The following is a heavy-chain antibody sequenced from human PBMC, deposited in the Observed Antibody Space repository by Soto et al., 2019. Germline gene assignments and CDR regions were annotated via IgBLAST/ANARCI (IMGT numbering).Heavy chain of an antibody. CDR3: ARAFAIDWYTYYVDY. Sequence: SDTLSLTCTVSGASISGYHWSWIRQFPGKGLECLGYISYSGATNYNPSLKSRVTMSIDTSKNQFSLQLNSVTAADTAVYYCARAFAIDWYTYYVDYWGQGPLVTVS. D-gene: IGHD3-9*01. V-gene: IGHV4-59*08. J-gene: IGHJ4*02. CDR1: GASISGYH. CDR2: ISYSGAT.